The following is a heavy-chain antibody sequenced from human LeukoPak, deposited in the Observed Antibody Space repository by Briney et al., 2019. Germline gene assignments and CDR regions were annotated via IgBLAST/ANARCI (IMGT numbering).Heavy chain of an antibody. CDR3: TRGLYGSPGDN. D-gene: IGHD1-26*01. Sequence: GGSLRLSCAASGFTFSSYAMSWVRQAPGKGLEWVSYISSSGSTIYYADSVKGRFTISRDNAKNTVYLHMNSLGAEDTAVYYCTRGLYGSPGDNWGQGTLVTVSS. CDR2: ISSSGSTI. CDR1: GFTFSSYA. J-gene: IGHJ4*02. V-gene: IGHV3-48*04.